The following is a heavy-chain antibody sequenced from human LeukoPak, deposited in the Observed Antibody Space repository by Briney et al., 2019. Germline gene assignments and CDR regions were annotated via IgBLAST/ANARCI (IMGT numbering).Heavy chain of an antibody. V-gene: IGHV3-7*01. CDR3: VGGAGY. Sequence: GGSLRLSCAASGFTFSSDWMSWVRQAPGKGLEWVANINQDGRDKSYVDSVRGRFTISRDNARNSLYLQMNSLRAEDTAMYYCVGGAGYWGPGTLVTVSS. CDR2: INQDGRDK. J-gene: IGHJ4*02. CDR1: GFTFSSDW.